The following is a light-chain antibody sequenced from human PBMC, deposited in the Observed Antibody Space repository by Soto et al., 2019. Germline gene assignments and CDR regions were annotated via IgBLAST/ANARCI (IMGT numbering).Light chain of an antibody. J-gene: IGKJ4*01. CDR2: GAS. CDR3: QHYNDWPLT. CDR1: QSLSSNY. V-gene: IGKV3-20*01. Sequence: EIVLTQSPGTLSLSPGERATLSCRASQSLSSNYLAWHQQKTGQAPRLLIYGASSRATGIPDRFSGSGSGTDFTLTITRLETDDFAVYYCQHYNDWPLTFGGGTKVDI.